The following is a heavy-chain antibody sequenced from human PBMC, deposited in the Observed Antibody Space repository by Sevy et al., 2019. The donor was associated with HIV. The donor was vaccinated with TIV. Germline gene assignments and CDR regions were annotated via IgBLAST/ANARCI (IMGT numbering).Heavy chain of an antibody. CDR1: GFTVSSNY. J-gene: IGHJ6*02. CDR2: IYSGGST. Sequence: GGSLRLSCAASGFTVSSNYMSWVRQAPGKGLEWVSVIYSGGSTYYADSVDGRFTISSDNSKNTLYLQMNSLRAEDTAVYYCARGQVVGYDFWSGYSYGMDVWGQGTTVTVSS. V-gene: IGHV3-53*01. CDR3: ARGQVVGYDFWSGYSYGMDV. D-gene: IGHD3-3*01.